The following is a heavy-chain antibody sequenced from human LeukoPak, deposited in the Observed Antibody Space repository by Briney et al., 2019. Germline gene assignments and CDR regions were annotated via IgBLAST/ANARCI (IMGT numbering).Heavy chain of an antibody. Sequence: SQTLSLTCAVSGGSISSGGYSWSWIRQPPGKGLEWIGYINHSGSTNYNPSLKGRVTISVDTSKNQFSLKLSSVTAADTAVYYCASLGYCSSTSCSYYYYGMDVWGQGTTVTVSS. CDR1: GGSISSGGYS. CDR2: INHSGST. CDR3: ASLGYCSSTSCSYYYYGMDV. D-gene: IGHD2-2*01. V-gene: IGHV4-30-2*01. J-gene: IGHJ6*02.